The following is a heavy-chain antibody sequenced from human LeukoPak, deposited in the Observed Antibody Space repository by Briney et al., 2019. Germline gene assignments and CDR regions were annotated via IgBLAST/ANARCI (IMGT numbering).Heavy chain of an antibody. CDR1: GYSISSGYY. V-gene: IGHV4-38-2*02. J-gene: IGHJ4*02. CDR3: ATPRPMNGDPGMGADY. D-gene: IGHD4-17*01. Sequence: SETLSLTCTVSGYSISSGYYWGWIRQPPGKGLEWIGSIYHSGSTYYNPSLKSRVTISVDTSKNQFSLKLSSVTAADTAVYYCATPRPMNGDPGMGADYWGQGTLVTVSS. CDR2: IYHSGST.